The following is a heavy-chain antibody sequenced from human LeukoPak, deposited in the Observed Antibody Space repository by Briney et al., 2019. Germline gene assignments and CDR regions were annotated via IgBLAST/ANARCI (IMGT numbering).Heavy chain of an antibody. CDR3: ARTLWFGDYEMYDQ. D-gene: IGHD3-10*01. J-gene: IGHJ5*02. CDR1: GYTFTSYG. Sequence: ASVKVSCKTSGYTFTSYGISWVRQAPGQGLEWMGWTNTDKRDTDHAQTLQGRVTMTIDTSTSTAYMELRSLRSDDTAVYYCARTLWFGDYEMYDQWGQGTLLTVSS. V-gene: IGHV1-18*01. CDR2: TNTDKRDT.